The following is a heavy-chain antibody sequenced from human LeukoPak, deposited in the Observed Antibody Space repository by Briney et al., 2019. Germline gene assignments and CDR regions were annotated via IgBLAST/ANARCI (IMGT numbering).Heavy chain of an antibody. D-gene: IGHD3-10*01. CDR3: TRDPGPYRGVIAYYYYMDV. CDR2: IRSKAYGGTT. V-gene: IGHV3-49*04. CDR1: GFTFGDYA. Sequence: PGRSLRLSCTASGFTFGDYAMSWVRQAPGKGLEWVGFIRSKAYGGTTEYAASVKGRFTISRDDSKSIAYLQMNSLKTEDTAVYYCTRDPGPYRGVIAYYYYMDVWGKGTTVSVSS. J-gene: IGHJ6*03.